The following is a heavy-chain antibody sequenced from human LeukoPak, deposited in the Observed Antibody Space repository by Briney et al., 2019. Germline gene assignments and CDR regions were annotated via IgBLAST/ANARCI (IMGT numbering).Heavy chain of an antibody. V-gene: IGHV1-69*05. CDR2: IIPIFGTA. Sequence: ASVKVSCKASGGTFSSYAISWVRQAPGQGLEWMGRIIPIFGTANYAQKFQGGVTMTRNNSISTAYMELSSLRSEDTAVYYCARDHEDSSGYYLPFDYWGQGTLVTVSS. J-gene: IGHJ4*02. CDR1: GGTFSSYA. CDR3: ARDHEDSSGYYLPFDY. D-gene: IGHD3-22*01.